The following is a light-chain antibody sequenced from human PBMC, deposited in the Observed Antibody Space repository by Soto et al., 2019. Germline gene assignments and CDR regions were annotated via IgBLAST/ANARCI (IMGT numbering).Light chain of an antibody. J-gene: IGLJ3*02. CDR1: GSNIGNNI. CDR3: AAWDDSIWV. Sequence: QSVLTQPPSASGTPGQRVTISCSGTGSNIGNNIVTWYQQVPGTAPKLLIYDNDQRPSGVPDRFSGSKSGTSASLAISGLQSEDEADYYCAAWDDSIWVFGGGTKLTVL. CDR2: DND. V-gene: IGLV1-44*01.